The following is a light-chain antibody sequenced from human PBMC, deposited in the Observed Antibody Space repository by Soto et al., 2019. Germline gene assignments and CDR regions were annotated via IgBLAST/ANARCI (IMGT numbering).Light chain of an antibody. CDR1: SSDVGGFNY. J-gene: IGLJ2*01. CDR2: DVS. V-gene: IGLV2-14*03. Sequence: QSALTQPAAVSGSPGQSITISCTGTSSDVGGFNYVSWYQQHPGNAPRLIIHDVSNRPSGVSDRFSGSKSGNTASLTISGLQADDECDYYCSSFTSRSTVLFGGGTKLTVL. CDR3: SSFTSRSTVL.